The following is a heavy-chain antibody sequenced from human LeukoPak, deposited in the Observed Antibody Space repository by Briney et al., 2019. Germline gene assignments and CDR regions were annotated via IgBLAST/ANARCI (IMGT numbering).Heavy chain of an antibody. CDR2: IKQDGSEK. CDR1: GFTFSSYW. V-gene: IGHV3-7*01. CDR3: ARSGCSSTSCGDY. Sequence: GGSLRLSCAASGFTFSSYWMSWVRQAPGKGLEWVANIKQDGSEKYYVDSVKGRFTISRDNAKNSLYLQMNSLRAEDTAVYYCARSGCSSTSCGDYWGQGTLVTVSS. D-gene: IGHD2-2*01. J-gene: IGHJ4*02.